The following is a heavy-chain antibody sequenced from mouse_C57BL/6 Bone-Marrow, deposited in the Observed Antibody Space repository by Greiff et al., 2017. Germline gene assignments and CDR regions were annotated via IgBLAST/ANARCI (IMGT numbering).Heavy chain of an antibody. D-gene: IGHD3-2*02. CDR1: GFSFNTYA. CDR2: IRSKSNNYAT. V-gene: IGHV10-1*01. J-gene: IGHJ3*01. Sequence: EVQRVESGGGLVQPKGSLKLSCAASGFSFNTYAMNWVRQAPGTGLEWVARIRSKSNNYATYYADSVKDRFTISRDDSESMLYLQMNNLKTEDTAMYYCVRGDSSGSAWFAYWGQGTLVTVSA. CDR3: VRGDSSGSAWFAY.